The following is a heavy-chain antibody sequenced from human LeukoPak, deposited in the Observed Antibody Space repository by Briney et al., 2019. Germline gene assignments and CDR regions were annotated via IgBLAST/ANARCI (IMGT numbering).Heavy chain of an antibody. D-gene: IGHD5-12*01. V-gene: IGHV3-23*01. Sequence: GGSLRLSCAASGFTFSNYAMSWVRQAPGKGLEWVSAISGSGSSTYYADSVKGRFTISRDNSKNTLYLQMNSLRAEDTAVYYCAKDGVVATSDPWGQGTLVTVSS. CDR1: GFTFSNYA. CDR2: ISGSGSST. CDR3: AKDGVVATSDP. J-gene: IGHJ5*02.